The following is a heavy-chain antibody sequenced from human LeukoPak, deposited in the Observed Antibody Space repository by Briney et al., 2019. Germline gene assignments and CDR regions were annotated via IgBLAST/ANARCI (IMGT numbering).Heavy chain of an antibody. V-gene: IGHV4-34*01. Sequence: SETLSLTCAVYGGSFSGYYWSWIRQPPGKGLEWIGEINHSGSTNYNPSLKSRVTISVDTSKNQFSLKLSSVTAADTAVYYCAREQVGWFREATYYYYYYMDVWGKGTTVTVSS. D-gene: IGHD3-10*01. CDR1: GGSFSGYY. CDR2: INHSGST. J-gene: IGHJ6*03. CDR3: AREQVGWFREATYYYYYYMDV.